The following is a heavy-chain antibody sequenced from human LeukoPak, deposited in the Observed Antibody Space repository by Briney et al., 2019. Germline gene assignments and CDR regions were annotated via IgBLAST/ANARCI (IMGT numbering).Heavy chain of an antibody. Sequence: SETLSLTCAVNGGSFSGYYWNWIRQPPGKRLEWIGEINHTGNTNYNPSLKRRVTISVDTSQKQFSLRLNSLTAADTAVYYCARGRYLTTLGGAAAGFLDNWGQGTLVTVSS. CDR2: INHTGNT. CDR1: GGSFSGYY. V-gene: IGHV4-34*01. CDR3: ARGRYLTTLGGAAAGFLDN. D-gene: IGHD6-13*01. J-gene: IGHJ4*02.